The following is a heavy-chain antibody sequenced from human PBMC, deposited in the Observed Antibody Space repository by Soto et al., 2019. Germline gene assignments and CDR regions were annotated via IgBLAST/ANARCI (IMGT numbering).Heavy chain of an antibody. V-gene: IGHV4-59*08. J-gene: IGHJ6*02. CDR1: GGSIISYY. CDR3: ARRIVILAADYGMDV. D-gene: IGHD2-15*01. CDR2: IHYSGST. Sequence: PSETLSRTCTRSGGSIISYYWTWILQNPGKRLEWIGYIHYSGSTNYSPSLKSRVTISVDTSKKQFSLKLSSVTAADTAVYYCARRIVILAADYGMDVWGQGTTVTVSS.